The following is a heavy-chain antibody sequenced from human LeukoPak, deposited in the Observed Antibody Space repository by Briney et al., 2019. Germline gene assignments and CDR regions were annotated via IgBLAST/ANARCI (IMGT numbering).Heavy chain of an antibody. D-gene: IGHD6-6*01. CDR3: ARDRRSSSGNWFAP. CDR1: GFTVSSNY. Sequence: PGGSLRLSCAASGFTVSSNYMSWVRQAPGKGLEWVSVIYSGGSTYYADSVKGRFTISRDNSKNTLYLQMNSLRAEDTAVYYCARDRRSSSGNWFAPWGQGTLVTVSS. CDR2: IYSGGST. J-gene: IGHJ5*02. V-gene: IGHV3-53*01.